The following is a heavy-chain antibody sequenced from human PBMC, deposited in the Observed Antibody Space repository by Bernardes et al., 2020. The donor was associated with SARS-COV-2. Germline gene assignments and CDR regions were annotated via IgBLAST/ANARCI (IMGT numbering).Heavy chain of an antibody. CDR1: KFAFSSYE. CDR3: ATDPTIRGRPVY. J-gene: IGHJ4*02. CDR2: ITTSGSAI. D-gene: IGHD2-2*02. V-gene: IGHV3-48*03. Sequence: GGSLRLSCTDSKFAFSSYEVTWVRQAPGKGLEWISSITTSGSAIFYADSVKGRFTISRDNAKNSVYLQMNNLRAEDTAVYYCATDPTIRGRPVYWGQGTLVTVSS.